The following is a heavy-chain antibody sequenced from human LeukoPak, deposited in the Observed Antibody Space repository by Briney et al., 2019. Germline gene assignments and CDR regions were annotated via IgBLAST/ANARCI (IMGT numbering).Heavy chain of an antibody. CDR2: ISGSGGYT. D-gene: IGHD3-22*01. CDR3: AKGSDYYDSSGYYDY. J-gene: IGHJ4*02. Sequence: PGGSQRLSCAASGFTFSSYAMSWVRQAPGKGLEWVSSISGSGGYTYYVDSVKGRFTISRDTSKNTLYLQMNSLRAEDTAVYYCAKGSDYYDSSGYYDYWGQGTLVTVSS. CDR1: GFTFSSYA. V-gene: IGHV3-23*01.